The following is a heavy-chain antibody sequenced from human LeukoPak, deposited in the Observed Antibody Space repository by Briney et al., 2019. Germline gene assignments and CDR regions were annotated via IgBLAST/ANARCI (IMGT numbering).Heavy chain of an antibody. J-gene: IGHJ3*02. V-gene: IGHV3-33*01. CDR2: IWYDGSNK. Sequence: PGGPLRLSCAASGFTFSSYGMHWVRQAPGKGLEWVAVIWYDGSNKYYADSVKGRFTISRDNSKNTLYLQMNSLRAEDTAVYYCARQRDLGNVVFDIWGQGTMVTVSS. CDR3: ARQRDLGNVVFDI. CDR1: GFTFSSYG. D-gene: IGHD2-15*01.